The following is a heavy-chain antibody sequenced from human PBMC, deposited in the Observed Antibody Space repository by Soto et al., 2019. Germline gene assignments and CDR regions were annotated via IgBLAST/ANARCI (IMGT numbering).Heavy chain of an antibody. V-gene: IGHV2-5*02. D-gene: IGHD3-3*01. CDR1: GFSLSTSGVG. J-gene: IGHJ6*02. Sequence: QITLKESGPTLVKPTQTLTLTCTFSGFSLSTSGVGVGWIRQPPGKALEWLALIYWDDDKRYSPSLKSRLTITKDTSKNQVVLTMTNMDPVDTATYYCASIWAIFGVVTPFYGMDVWGQGTTVTVSS. CDR2: IYWDDDK. CDR3: ASIWAIFGVVTPFYGMDV.